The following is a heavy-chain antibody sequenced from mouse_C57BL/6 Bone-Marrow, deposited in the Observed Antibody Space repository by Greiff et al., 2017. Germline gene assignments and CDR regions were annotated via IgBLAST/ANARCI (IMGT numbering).Heavy chain of an antibody. Sequence: EVQRVESGGGLVKPGGSLKLSCAASGFTFSSYAMSWVRQTPEKRLEWVATISDGGSYTYYPDNVKGRFTISRDNAKNNLYLQLSHLKSEDAAMYYCARGGLLLGWYFDVWGTGTTVTVSS. J-gene: IGHJ1*03. CDR1: GFTFSSYA. CDR2: ISDGGSYT. V-gene: IGHV5-4*01. CDR3: ARGGLLLGWYFDV. D-gene: IGHD1-1*01.